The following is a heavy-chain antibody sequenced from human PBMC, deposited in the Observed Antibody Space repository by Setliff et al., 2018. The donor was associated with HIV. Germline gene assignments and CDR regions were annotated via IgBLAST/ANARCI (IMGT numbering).Heavy chain of an antibody. Sequence: ASVKVSCKSSGYTFTAHHIHWVRQAPGQGLEWMGIINPSGGSTSSAQKFQGRITMTRDTSTSTVYMELSSLRSEDTAVYYCARDRCSGGSCYTLDYWGQGTLVTVSS. CDR1: GYTFTAHH. D-gene: IGHD2-15*01. J-gene: IGHJ4*02. CDR3: ARDRCSGGSCYTLDY. CDR2: INPSGGST. V-gene: IGHV1-46*01.